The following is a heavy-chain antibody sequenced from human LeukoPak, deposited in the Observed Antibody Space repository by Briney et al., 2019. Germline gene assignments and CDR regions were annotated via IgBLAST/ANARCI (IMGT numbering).Heavy chain of an antibody. J-gene: IGHJ4*02. Sequence: ASVKVSCKASGYTFTSYGISWVRQAPGQGLEWMGWISAYNGNTNYAQKFQGRVTMTTDTSTSTAYMEVRGLRSDDTAVYYCAREEANWGSPFDSWGQGTLVTVSS. V-gene: IGHV1-18*01. CDR3: AREEANWGSPFDS. CDR2: ISAYNGNT. CDR1: GYTFTSYG. D-gene: IGHD7-27*01.